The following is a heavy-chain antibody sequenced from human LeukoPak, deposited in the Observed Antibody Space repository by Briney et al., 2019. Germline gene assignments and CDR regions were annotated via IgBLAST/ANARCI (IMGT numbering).Heavy chain of an antibody. CDR3: ARARVRRWFDP. D-gene: IGHD1-1*01. J-gene: IGHJ5*02. CDR2: INHSGST. CDR1: GGSFSGYY. Sequence: SETLSLTCAVYGGSFSGYYWSWIRQPPGKGLEWIGEINHSGSTNYNPSLKSRVTISVDTSKNQFSLKLSSVTAANTAVYYCARARVRRWFDPWGQGTLVTVSS. V-gene: IGHV4-34*01.